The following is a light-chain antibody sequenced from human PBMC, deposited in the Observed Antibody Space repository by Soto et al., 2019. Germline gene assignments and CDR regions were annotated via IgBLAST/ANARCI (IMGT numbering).Light chain of an antibody. Sequence: EIVMTQSPATLSVSPGESATLSCRASQRISRNLAWYQQKPGQAPRLLIYDASTRATAIPARFSGSGSETEFTLTISSLQSEDSAVYYCQQYGSSGTFGQGTKVDIK. CDR3: QQYGSSGT. V-gene: IGKV3-15*01. CDR1: QRISRN. J-gene: IGKJ1*01. CDR2: DAS.